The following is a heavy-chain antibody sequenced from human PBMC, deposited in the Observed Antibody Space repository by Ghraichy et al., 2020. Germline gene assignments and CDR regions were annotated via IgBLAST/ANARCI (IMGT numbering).Heavy chain of an antibody. CDR3: AKEDVVSAVPID. CDR2: IAGSGGNT. Sequence: GVLNISCAASGFIFASYAMTWVRQTPEKGLEWVAGIAGSGGNTYYGDSVKGRFTISRDNSKNTLYLQMNFLRAEDTAVYYCAKEDVVSAVPIDWGQGTLVTVSS. CDR1: GFIFASYA. J-gene: IGHJ4*02. D-gene: IGHD2-21*02. V-gene: IGHV3-23*01.